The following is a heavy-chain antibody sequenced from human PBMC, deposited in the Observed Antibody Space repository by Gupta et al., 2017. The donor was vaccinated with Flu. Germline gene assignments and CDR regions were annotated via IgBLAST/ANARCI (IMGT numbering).Heavy chain of an antibody. V-gene: IGHV5-51*01. Sequence: YSFRGYWIAWVRQMPGKGLEWVGMIYADDSDTRYSPSSQGQVTISVDKSISTAYLQWSSLKASDTAMYYCARPDTVMALDYWGQGTLVTVSS. CDR3: ARPDTVMALDY. J-gene: IGHJ4*02. D-gene: IGHD5-18*01. CDR2: IYADDSDT. CDR1: YSFRGYW.